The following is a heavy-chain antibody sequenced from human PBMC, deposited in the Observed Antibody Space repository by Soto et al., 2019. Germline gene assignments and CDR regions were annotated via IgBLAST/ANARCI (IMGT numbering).Heavy chain of an antibody. CDR3: ARADRSAFEV. CDR1: GFSVSEKH. CDR2: IYSIYGRSRT. J-gene: IGHJ3*01. V-gene: IGHV3-66*01. Sequence: EEQLVESGGGLVQLGGSLRLSCAASGFSVSEKHMSWVRQAPGKGLEWVSTIYSIYGRSRTCYADSVEGRFTISRDNSKNTLSVQMTTLRAEDTGVYYCARADRSAFEVWGQGAMVTVSS.